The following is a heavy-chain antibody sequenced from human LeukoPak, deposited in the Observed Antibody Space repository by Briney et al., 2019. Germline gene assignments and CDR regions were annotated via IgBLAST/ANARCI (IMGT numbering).Heavy chain of an antibody. D-gene: IGHD3-9*01. V-gene: IGHV3-23*01. J-gene: IGHJ6*03. CDR3: ARAPRYYDILTGYLYYYYMDV. CDR2: ISGSGGSS. CDR1: GFTFSSYG. Sequence: GGSLRLSCAASGFTFSSYGMSWVRQAPGKGLEWVSAISGSGGSSYYADSVKGRFTISRDNSKNTLYLQMNSLRAEDTAVYYCARAPRYYDILTGYLYYYYMDVWGKGTTVTVSS.